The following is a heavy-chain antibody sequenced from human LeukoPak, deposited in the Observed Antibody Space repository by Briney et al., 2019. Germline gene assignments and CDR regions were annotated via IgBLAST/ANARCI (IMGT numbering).Heavy chain of an antibody. CDR1: GFTFSTSW. D-gene: IGHD2/OR15-2a*01. J-gene: IGHJ4*02. CDR3: ARDVSYFDY. CDR2: IRQDGSSK. Sequence: GGSLRLSCAASGFTFSTSWMTWVSQAPGKGLEWVANIRQDGSSKYYVDSVKGRFTISRDNAKNSLYLQMNSLRVEDTAVYYCARDVSYFDYWGQGALVTVSS. V-gene: IGHV3-7*01.